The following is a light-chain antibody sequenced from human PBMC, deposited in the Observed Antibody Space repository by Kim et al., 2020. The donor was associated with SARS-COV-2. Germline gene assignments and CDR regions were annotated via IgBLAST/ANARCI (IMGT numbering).Light chain of an antibody. CDR3: QRTNSFPLT. V-gene: IGKV1D-12*01. J-gene: IGKJ4*01. CDR2: EAS. CDR1: KDISSW. Sequence: SASAGDRVTITCRASKDISSWLGWYQQKPGKAPKVMIYEASNLQSGVPSRISSSGSGTDFTLAINSLQLEDFTTYNCQRTNSFPLTFGGGTKLEI.